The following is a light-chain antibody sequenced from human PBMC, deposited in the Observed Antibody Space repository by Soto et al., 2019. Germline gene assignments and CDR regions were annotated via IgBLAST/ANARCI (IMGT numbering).Light chain of an antibody. Sequence: EIVLTQSPGALSLSPGERATLSCRASQSVSSSYLAWYQQKPGQAPRLLIYVASSRATGIPERFSGSGSGTAFTLTIGRLEPQDFAVYYCQQDGSSPRTFGQGTKVELK. CDR2: VAS. V-gene: IGKV3-20*01. J-gene: IGKJ1*01. CDR1: QSVSSSY. CDR3: QQDGSSPRT.